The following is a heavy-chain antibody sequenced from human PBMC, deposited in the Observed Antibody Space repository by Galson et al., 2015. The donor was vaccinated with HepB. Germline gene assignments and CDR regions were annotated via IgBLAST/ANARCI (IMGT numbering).Heavy chain of an antibody. CDR3: ARGQQWLASYYYYGMDV. D-gene: IGHD6-19*01. V-gene: IGHV3-48*02. CDR1: GFTFSSYS. CDR2: ISSSSSTT. J-gene: IGHJ6*02. Sequence: SLRLSCAASGFTFSSYSMNWVRQAPGKGLEWVSYISSSSSTTDYADSVKGRFTISRDNAKSSLSLQMNTLRDEDTAVYYCARGQQWLASYYYYGMDVWGQGTTVTVSS.